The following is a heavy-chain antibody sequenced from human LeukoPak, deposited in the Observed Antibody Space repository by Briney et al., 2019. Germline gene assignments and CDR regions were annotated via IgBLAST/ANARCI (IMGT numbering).Heavy chain of an antibody. V-gene: IGHV7-4-1*02. D-gene: IGHD3-16*02. CDR2: IHPSTGNP. J-gene: IGHJ4*02. CDR3: ARAFQSLGGLSLPDY. CDR1: GYTFTGYY. Sequence: GASVKVSCKASGYTFTGYYMHWVRQAPGQGLEWMGWIHPSTGNPTYAQGFTGRFVFSLDTSVSTTYLQIISLKAEDTAVYYCARAFQSLGGLSLPDYWGQGTLVTVSS.